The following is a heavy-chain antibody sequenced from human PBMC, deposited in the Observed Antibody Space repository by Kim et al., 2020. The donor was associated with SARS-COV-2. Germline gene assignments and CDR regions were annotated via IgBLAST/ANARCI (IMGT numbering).Heavy chain of an antibody. CDR3: ARDGPSSGYYLYCFDY. J-gene: IGHJ4*02. D-gene: IGHD3-22*01. Sequence: VKGRFTISRGNSKNTLYLQMNSLRAEDTAVYYCARDGPSSGYYLYCFDYWGQGTLVTVSS. V-gene: IGHV3-30*01.